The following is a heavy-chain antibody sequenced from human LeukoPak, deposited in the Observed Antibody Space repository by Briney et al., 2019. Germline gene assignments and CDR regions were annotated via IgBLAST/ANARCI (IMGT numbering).Heavy chain of an antibody. CDR2: INPDGTEK. CDR3: VRDDRGIAVGSRDH. J-gene: IGHJ4*02. V-gene: IGHV3-7*03. Sequence: QPGGSLILSCAASGFSFSNHWMIWVRQAPGKGLEWVATINPDGTEKRYVDSVKGRFTISRDNGKNSLYLQMSSLRAEDTAVYYCVRDDRGIAVGSRDHGAQGSLVTVSS. CDR1: GFSFSNHW. D-gene: IGHD6-19*01.